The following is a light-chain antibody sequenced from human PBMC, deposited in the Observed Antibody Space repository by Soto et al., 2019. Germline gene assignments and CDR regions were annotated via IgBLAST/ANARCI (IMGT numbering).Light chain of an antibody. V-gene: IGLV2-23*02. CDR2: DVS. CDR1: SSDVGSYNL. Sequence: QSALTQPASVSAAPGHSITISCTGTSSDVGSYNLVSWFQQHPGKAPKLIIYDVSQRPSGVSNRFSGSKSGNTASLTISGLQTDDEADYHCCSYTGSSPLYVFGTGTKVTVL. CDR3: CSYTGSSPLYV. J-gene: IGLJ1*01.